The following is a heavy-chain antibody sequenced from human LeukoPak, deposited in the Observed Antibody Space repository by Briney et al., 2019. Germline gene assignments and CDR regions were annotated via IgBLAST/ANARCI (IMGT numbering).Heavy chain of an antibody. CDR2: TNAGNGNT. CDR1: GYTCTSHA. D-gene: IGHD2-15*01. V-gene: IGHV1-3*01. Sequence: GASVKVSCKASGYTCTSHAMHWVRQAPGQGLEWMGWTNAGNGNTKYSQKFQGRVTITRNTSISTAYMELSSLRSEDTAVYYCARAVRDIVVVVAATKYYFDYWGQGTLVTVSS. J-gene: IGHJ4*02. CDR3: ARAVRDIVVVVAATKYYFDY.